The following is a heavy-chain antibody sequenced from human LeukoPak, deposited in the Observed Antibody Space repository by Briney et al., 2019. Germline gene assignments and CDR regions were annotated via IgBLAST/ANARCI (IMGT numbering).Heavy chain of an antibody. J-gene: IGHJ4*02. CDR1: GFTFSSYW. D-gene: IGHD6-19*01. CDR2: INSDGSGT. V-gene: IGHV3-74*01. CDR3: VTYHSSGPFDY. Sequence: PGGSLRLSCAASGFTFSSYWMHWVRQAPGKGLVWVSRINSDGSGTSYADSVKGRFTISRDNAKNTLYLQMNSLRAEDTAVYYCVTYHSSGPFDYWGQGTLVTVSS.